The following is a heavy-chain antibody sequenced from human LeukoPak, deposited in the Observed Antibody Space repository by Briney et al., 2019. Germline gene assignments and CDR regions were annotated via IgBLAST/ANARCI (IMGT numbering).Heavy chain of an antibody. CDR3: ARLLRVGYCSTTTCNWFDP. CDR1: GGSISSTSYY. V-gene: IGHV4-39*07. J-gene: IGHJ5*02. CDR2: IYYSGST. Sequence: ASETLSLTCVVSGGSISSTSYYWGWIRQPPGKGLEWIGRIYYSGSTYYSPSLKSRVTISVDTSKNQFSLKLSSVTAADTAVYYCARLLRVGYCSTTTCNWFDPWGQGTLVTVSS. D-gene: IGHD2-2*03.